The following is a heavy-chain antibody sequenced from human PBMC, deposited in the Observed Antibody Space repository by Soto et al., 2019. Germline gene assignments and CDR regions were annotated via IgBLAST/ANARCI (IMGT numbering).Heavy chain of an antibody. D-gene: IGHD5-12*01. CDR2: TYCRSKWYN. CDR1: GDSVSSNTAS. J-gene: IGHJ5*02. Sequence: SQTLSLTCAISGDSVSSNTASWNWIRQSPSRGLEWLGRTYCRSKWYNDYAVSVKSRIIINPDTSNNQFSLQLNSVTPEDTAVYFCAKGDNLGPKTGYAFDPWGQGIMVTVS. CDR3: AKGDNLGPKTGYAFDP. V-gene: IGHV6-1*01.